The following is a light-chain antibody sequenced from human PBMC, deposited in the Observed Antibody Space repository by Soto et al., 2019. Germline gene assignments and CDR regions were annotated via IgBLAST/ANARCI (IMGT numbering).Light chain of an antibody. J-gene: IGKJ1*01. CDR2: GAT. V-gene: IGKV3-15*01. CDR1: QSVSSD. Sequence: EVVLTQSPDTLSLSPGERATLSCRASQSVSSDYLVWYQQKPGQAPRLLVYGATTRATDAPAKFRGSGSGTEFSLTISSLQSEDFATYYCQQYRSWPRTFGQGSKVEI. CDR3: QQYRSWPRT.